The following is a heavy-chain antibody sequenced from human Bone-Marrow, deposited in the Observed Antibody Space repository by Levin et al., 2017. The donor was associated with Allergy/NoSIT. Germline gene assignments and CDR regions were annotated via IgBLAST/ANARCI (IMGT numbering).Heavy chain of an antibody. Sequence: GESLKISCTASGFTFRRYGMHWVRQAPGKGLEWVALLSNDGSNKYYADSVKGRFTISRDNSKNTLHLQMTSLRAEDTAVYYCAKDWCSGGACYYYRMDVWGQGTTVTVSS. CDR1: GFTFRRYG. V-gene: IGHV3-30*18. D-gene: IGHD2-15*01. CDR2: LSNDGSNK. CDR3: AKDWCSGGACYYYRMDV. J-gene: IGHJ6*02.